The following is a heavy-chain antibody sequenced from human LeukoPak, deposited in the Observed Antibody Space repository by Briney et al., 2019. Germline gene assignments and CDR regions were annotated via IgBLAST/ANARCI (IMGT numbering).Heavy chain of an antibody. Sequence: SETLSLTCTVSGGSITGYSWSWFRQSPVKGLEWIGYISYRGATNSNPSLKSRVTVSLDMSKNQFSLKLNSVIAADTAVYYCARGTAAVYWGQGTLVTVSS. J-gene: IGHJ4*02. CDR2: ISYRGAT. D-gene: IGHD6-25*01. CDR3: ARGTAAVY. V-gene: IGHV4-59*01. CDR1: GGSITGYS.